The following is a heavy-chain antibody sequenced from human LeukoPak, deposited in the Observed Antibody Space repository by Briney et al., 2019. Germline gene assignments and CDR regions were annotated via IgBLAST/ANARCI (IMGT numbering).Heavy chain of an antibody. V-gene: IGHV3-7*04. CDR2: IDQDGSTE. D-gene: IGHD3-10*01. Sequence: GGSLRLSCAASGFTFRNYWMSWVRQSPGRGLEWVANIDQDGSTEYYVDSVGGRFTVSRDNAKNSVYLQIDSLRAEDTAVYYCARADNYGSILDYWGRGTLVTVSS. CDR3: ARADNYGSILDY. CDR1: GFTFRNYW. J-gene: IGHJ4*02.